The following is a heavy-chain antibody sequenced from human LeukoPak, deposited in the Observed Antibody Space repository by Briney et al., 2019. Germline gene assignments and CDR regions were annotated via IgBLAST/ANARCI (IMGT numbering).Heavy chain of an antibody. Sequence: PSETLSLTCTVSGGSISSYYWSWIRQPAGKGLEWIGRIYTSGSTNYNPSLKSRVTMSVDTSKNQFSLKLSSVTAADTAVYYCARASRNRWFGEFFRLKDAFDIWGQGTMVTVSS. CDR1: GGSISSYY. D-gene: IGHD3-10*01. CDR3: ARASRNRWFGEFFRLKDAFDI. CDR2: IYTSGST. J-gene: IGHJ3*02. V-gene: IGHV4-4*07.